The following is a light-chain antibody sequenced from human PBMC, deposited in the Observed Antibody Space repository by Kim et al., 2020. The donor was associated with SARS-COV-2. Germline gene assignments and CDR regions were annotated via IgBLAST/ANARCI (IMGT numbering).Light chain of an antibody. V-gene: IGLV2-8*01. CDR2: EVT. CDR3: SSYAGSNNYV. J-gene: IGLJ1*01. CDR1: RSDVGNYNS. Sequence: HSVTISSAGTRSDVGNYNSVSWSQQHPGKAPKLMIYEVTKRPSGVPDRFSGSKSGNTASLTVSGLQAEDEAEYYCSSYAGSNNYVSGTGTKVTVL.